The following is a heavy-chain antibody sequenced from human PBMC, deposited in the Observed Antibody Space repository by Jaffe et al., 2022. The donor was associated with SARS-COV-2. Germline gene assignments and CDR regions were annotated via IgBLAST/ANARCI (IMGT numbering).Heavy chain of an antibody. V-gene: IGHV1-18*01. CDR3: ARTGGVVVVPTANDYGLDV. J-gene: IGHJ6*01. Sequence: QVQVVQSGAEVKEPGASVKVSCKASGYTLINYGITWVRQAPGQGLEWMAWISASTGNTIYAPKLQGRVTVTTDSSTSTAYMELRSLRSDDTAVYYCARTGGVVVVPTANDYGLDVWGQGTTVTVSS. D-gene: IGHD2-15*01. CDR2: ISASTGNT. CDR1: GYTLINYG.